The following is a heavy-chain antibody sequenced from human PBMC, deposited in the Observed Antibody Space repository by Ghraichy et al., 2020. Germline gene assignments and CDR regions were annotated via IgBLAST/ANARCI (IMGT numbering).Heavy chain of an antibody. CDR2: IDNGGYVT. CDR1: GFTFSTYA. J-gene: IGHJ4*02. Sequence: GGSLRLSCAASGFTFSTYAMNWVRQAPGKGLEWVSTIDNGGYVTYSADSVKGRFIISRDISKNTLHLQMNGLRVDDTAVYYCAKARVVTYPSYYLDYWGQGAQVTVSS. V-gene: IGHV3-23*01. CDR3: AKARVVTYPSYYLDY. D-gene: IGHD2-21*01.